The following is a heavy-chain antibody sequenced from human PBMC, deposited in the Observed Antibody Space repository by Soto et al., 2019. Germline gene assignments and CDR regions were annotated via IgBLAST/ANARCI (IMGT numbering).Heavy chain of an antibody. CDR1: GFSLSTSGVG. J-gene: IGHJ4*02. Sequence: QITLKESGPPLVKPTQTLTLTCTFSGFSLSTSGVGVGWIRQPPGKALEWLALIYWDDDKRYSPSLKSRLTITKDTSKNQVVLTMTNMDPVDTATYYCAHRLATVTTGDYFDYWGQGTLVTVSS. V-gene: IGHV2-5*02. D-gene: IGHD4-17*01. CDR3: AHRLATVTTGDYFDY. CDR2: IYWDDDK.